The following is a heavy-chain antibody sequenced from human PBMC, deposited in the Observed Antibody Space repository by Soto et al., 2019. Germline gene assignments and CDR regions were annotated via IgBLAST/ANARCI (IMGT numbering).Heavy chain of an antibody. V-gene: IGHV1-46*01. Sequence: QVQLMQSGAEVKKPGASVKVSCKASGYTFAPYYIHWVRQAPGQGLEWMGVIHPIGGTSTYAQKFQGRITMAGDTLTGTVFMELSRLRSEDTAIYYCARDSAMTTVTIFDFWGQGTLVAVSS. D-gene: IGHD4-17*01. CDR1: GYTFAPYY. CDR2: IHPIGGTS. J-gene: IGHJ4*02. CDR3: ARDSAMTTVTIFDF.